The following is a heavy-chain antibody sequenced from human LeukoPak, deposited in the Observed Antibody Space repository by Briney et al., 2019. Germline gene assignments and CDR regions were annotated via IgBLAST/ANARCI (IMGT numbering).Heavy chain of an antibody. D-gene: IGHD1-26*01. J-gene: IGHJ3*02. CDR2: ISGSGGST. V-gene: IGHV3-23*01. CDR3: AKGSEWELPGGDAFDI. Sequence: PGGSLRLSCAASGFTFSSYAMSWVRQAPGKGLEWVSAISGSGGSTYYADSVKGRFTISRDNSKNTLYLQMNSLRAEDTAVYYCAKGSEWELPGGDAFDIWGQGTKVTVSS. CDR1: GFTFSSYA.